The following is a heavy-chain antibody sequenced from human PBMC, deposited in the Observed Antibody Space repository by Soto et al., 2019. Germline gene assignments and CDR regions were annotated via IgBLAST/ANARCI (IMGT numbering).Heavy chain of an antibody. Sequence: PSETLSLTCNVSGGSVNSDNYYWTWVRQPPGKGLEWIGNIHNSGTTNYNPSLQSRVTISVDTSKNQFSLKLSSVTAADTAVYYCARALAARPEKRKGCWFDPWGQGTLVTVSS. CDR3: ARALAARPEKRKGCWFDP. CDR2: IHNSGTT. D-gene: IGHD6-6*01. J-gene: IGHJ5*02. CDR1: GGSVNSDNYY. V-gene: IGHV4-61*01.